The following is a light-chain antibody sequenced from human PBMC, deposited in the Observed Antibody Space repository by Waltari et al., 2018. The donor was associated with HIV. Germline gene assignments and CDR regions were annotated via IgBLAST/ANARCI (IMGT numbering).Light chain of an antibody. Sequence: QSALTQPASVSGSPGQSISISCTGTSSDVGDYYVSWYHHHPGKPPKVILYEVSNRPSGVSNRVSGSKSGNTASLTISGLLPEDEADYFCSSYISSATPEFGGGTRLTVL. CDR1: SSDVGDYY. CDR2: EVS. V-gene: IGLV2-14*01. J-gene: IGLJ3*02. CDR3: SSYISSATPE.